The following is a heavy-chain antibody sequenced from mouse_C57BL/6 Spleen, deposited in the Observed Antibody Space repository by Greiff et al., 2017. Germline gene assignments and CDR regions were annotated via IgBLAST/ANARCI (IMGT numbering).Heavy chain of an antibody. CDR2: FNYDGSST. D-gene: IGHD4-1*01. V-gene: IGHV5-16*01. CDR1: GFTFSDYY. Sequence: DVKLVESEGGLVQPGSSMKLSCTASGFTFSDYYMAWVRQVPEKGLEWVANFNYDGSSTYYLDSLKSRFIISRDNAKNILYLQMSSLKSEDTATYYCARDGGGTAFDYWGQGTTLTVSS. CDR3: ARDGGGTAFDY. J-gene: IGHJ2*01.